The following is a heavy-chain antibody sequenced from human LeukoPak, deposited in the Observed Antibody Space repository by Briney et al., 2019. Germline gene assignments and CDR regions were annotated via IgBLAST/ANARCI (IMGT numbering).Heavy chain of an antibody. CDR2: IKDDGSVK. CDR3: ARDGGLAY. J-gene: IGHJ4*02. V-gene: IGHV3-7*01. CDR1: GFTFSSHW. Sequence: GGSLRLSCAASGFTFSSHWMNWVRQTPGKGLGWVANIKDDGSVKYYVDSVKGRFTISRDNAKNSLSLQMNSLRAEGTAVYYCARDGGLAYWGQGTLVTVSS. D-gene: IGHD2-15*01.